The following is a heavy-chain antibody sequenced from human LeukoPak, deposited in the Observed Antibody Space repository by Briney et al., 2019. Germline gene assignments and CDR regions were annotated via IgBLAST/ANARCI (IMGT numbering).Heavy chain of an antibody. CDR1: EFTFSAYW. CDR2: IRGDGSMT. Sequence: GSLRLSCAAPEFTFSAYWMHWVRQAPGKGLVWVSRIRGDGSMTNYADSVKGRFTISRDNAKNTLYLQMNSLRLEDTAVYYCARESLAAAADYWGQGTVVTVSS. CDR3: ARESLAAAADY. V-gene: IGHV3-74*01. J-gene: IGHJ4*02. D-gene: IGHD6-25*01.